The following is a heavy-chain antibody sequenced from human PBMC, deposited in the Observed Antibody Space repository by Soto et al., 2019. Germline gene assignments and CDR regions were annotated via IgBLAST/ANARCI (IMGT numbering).Heavy chain of an antibody. Sequence: SETVSLTCTVSGVSISSGDYYWSWIRQSPGKGLEWIAYIYYSGSTYFNPSLESRVSISQDMSQNQFSLRLRSVTAADTAVYYCARAVDTTMVSLYYFDSWGQGTLVTVSS. CDR3: ARAVDTTMVSLYYFDS. J-gene: IGHJ4*02. CDR2: IYYSGST. CDR1: GVSISSGDYY. D-gene: IGHD5-18*01. V-gene: IGHV4-30-4*01.